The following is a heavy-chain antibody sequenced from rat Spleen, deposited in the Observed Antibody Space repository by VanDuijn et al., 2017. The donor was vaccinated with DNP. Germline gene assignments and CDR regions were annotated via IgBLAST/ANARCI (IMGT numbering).Heavy chain of an antibody. J-gene: IGHJ4*01. CDR3: SRKQPGHAPMDA. V-gene: IGHV5-7*01. CDR2: LSYDGRST. D-gene: IGHD1-2*01. Sequence: EVQLVESGGGLVQPGRSLTLSCADLGFTFSDYNIAWVRQAPKKGLEWVATLSYDGRSTDYQESVKGRFTISRDVAKSTLYLQMNSLKSEDTATYYCSRKQPGHAPMDAWGQGTSVTVSS. CDR1: GFTFSDYN.